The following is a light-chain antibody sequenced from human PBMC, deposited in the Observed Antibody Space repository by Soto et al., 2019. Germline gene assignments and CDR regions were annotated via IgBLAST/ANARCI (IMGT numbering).Light chain of an antibody. Sequence: DIQMTQSPSTLSASVGDRVTITCRASQSISSWLAWYQQKPGKAPNLLIYDASSLESGVPSRFSGSGSGTEFTLTISSLQPDDFATYYCQQYNRYPRTLGQGTKVDIK. CDR1: QSISSW. CDR3: QQYNRYPRT. J-gene: IGKJ1*01. CDR2: DAS. V-gene: IGKV1-5*01.